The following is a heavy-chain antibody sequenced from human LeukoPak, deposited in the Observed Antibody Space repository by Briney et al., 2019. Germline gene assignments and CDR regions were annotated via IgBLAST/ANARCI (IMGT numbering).Heavy chain of an antibody. CDR2: TSKDGSDP. Sequence: GGSLRLSCAASGIAFSDYWMHWVRQGPGKGPEWLSRTSKDGSDPFYADAAKGRFTASRDNAKNTVYLQVTNVRPDDTAVYYCARGGYSGSYYRFSWGQGTVVTVAS. J-gene: IGHJ4*02. CDR1: GIAFSDYW. CDR3: ARGGYSGSYYRFS. D-gene: IGHD6-25*01. V-gene: IGHV3-74*01.